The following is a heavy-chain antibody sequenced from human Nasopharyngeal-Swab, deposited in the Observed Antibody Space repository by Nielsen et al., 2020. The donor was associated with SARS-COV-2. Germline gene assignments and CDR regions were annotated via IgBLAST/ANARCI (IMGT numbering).Heavy chain of an antibody. D-gene: IGHD3-22*01. CDR1: GFTFSSYD. CDR2: IGTAGDT. CDR3: ARDLRPYYYDSSGFDAFDI. J-gene: IGHJ3*02. V-gene: IGHV3-13*01. Sequence: GESLKISCAASGFTFSSYDMHWVRQATGKGLEWVSAIGTAGDTYYPGSVKGRFTISRDNSKNTLYLQMNSLRAEDTAVYYCARDLRPYYYDSSGFDAFDIWGQGTMVTVSS.